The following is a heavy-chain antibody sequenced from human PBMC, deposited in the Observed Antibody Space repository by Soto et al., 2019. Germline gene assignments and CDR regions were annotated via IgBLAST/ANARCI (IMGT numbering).Heavy chain of an antibody. Sequence: QVQLVQSGAEVKKPGSSVKVSCKASGGTFSSYAISWVRQAPGQGLEWMGGIIPIFGTANYAQKFQGRVTITADESTSTAYMELSSLRSEDTAVYYCARGARRFTVLRDYYGMDVWGQGTTVTVSS. CDR2: IIPIFGTA. J-gene: IGHJ6*02. CDR1: GGTFSSYA. D-gene: IGHD3-3*01. CDR3: ARGARRFTVLRDYYGMDV. V-gene: IGHV1-69*01.